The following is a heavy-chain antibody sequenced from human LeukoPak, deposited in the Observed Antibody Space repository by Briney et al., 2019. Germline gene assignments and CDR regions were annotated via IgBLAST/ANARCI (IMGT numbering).Heavy chain of an antibody. Sequence: PSETLSLTCAVYGGSFSGYYWSWIRQPPGKGLEWIGEINHSGSTNYNPSLKSRVTISVDTSKNQFSLKLSSVTAADTAVYYCARYLYSNYFFDYWGQGTLVTVSS. V-gene: IGHV4-34*01. CDR3: ARYLYSNYFFDY. CDR1: GGSFSGYY. CDR2: INHSGST. D-gene: IGHD4-4*01. J-gene: IGHJ4*02.